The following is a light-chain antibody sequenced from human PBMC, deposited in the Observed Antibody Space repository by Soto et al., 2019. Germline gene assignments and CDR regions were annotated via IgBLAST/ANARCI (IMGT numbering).Light chain of an antibody. CDR1: SSDVGSYNL. CDR2: EGS. CDR3: CSYARSSSNV. Sequence: QSALTQPASVSGSPGQSITISCTGTSSDVGSYNLVSWYQQHPDKAPKLMIYEGSKRPSGVSNRFSGSKSGNTASLTISGLQAEDEADYYCCSYARSSSNVFGTGTKVTVL. J-gene: IGLJ1*01. V-gene: IGLV2-23*01.